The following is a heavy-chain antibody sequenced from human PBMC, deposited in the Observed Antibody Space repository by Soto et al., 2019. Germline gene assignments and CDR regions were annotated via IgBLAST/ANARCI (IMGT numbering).Heavy chain of an antibody. Sequence: QVQLTQSGAELRRPGASVRVSCRASGYSFMHYGINWLRQAPGQGLEWMGWINPNNGNRNYAPKFEDRIIMSALTSVNTVYIEVRSLKSDDTAVYYCARDRLRCYDNSGFYFWGQGTPVTVSS. J-gene: IGHJ4*02. D-gene: IGHD3-22*01. V-gene: IGHV1-18*04. CDR1: GYSFMHYG. CDR3: ARDRLRCYDNSGFYF. CDR2: INPNNGNR.